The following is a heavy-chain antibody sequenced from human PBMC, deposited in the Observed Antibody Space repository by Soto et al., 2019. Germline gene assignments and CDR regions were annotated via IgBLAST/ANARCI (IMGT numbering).Heavy chain of an antibody. J-gene: IGHJ4*02. D-gene: IGHD6-19*01. CDR3: ARGGLLPDY. V-gene: IGHV4-30-2*01. CDR1: GGSTSSGGYS. Sequence: QLQLQESGSGLVKPSQTLSLTCAVSGGSTSSGGYSWSWLRQPPGKGLEWIGYISHSGSTYYNPSPKSRVTLSVDTSKDQCSLRLSSVTAADTAVYYCARGGLLPDYWGQGTLVTVSS. CDR2: ISHSGST.